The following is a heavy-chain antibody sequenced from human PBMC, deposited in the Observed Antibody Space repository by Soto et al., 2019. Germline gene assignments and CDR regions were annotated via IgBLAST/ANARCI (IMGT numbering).Heavy chain of an antibody. Sequence: EVQLLESGGGLVQPGGSLRLSCAASGFTFSSYAMSWVRLDPGKGLEWFSSIGGSGGTYYADSVKGRFTISRDNSKNMLSLHLTSLRAEDTAMYYCAKGQGWSYYCDSWGQGTLVTVSS. D-gene: IGHD2-15*01. V-gene: IGHV3-23*01. CDR1: GFTFSSYA. J-gene: IGHJ4*02. CDR3: AKGQGWSYYCDS. CDR2: IGGSGGT.